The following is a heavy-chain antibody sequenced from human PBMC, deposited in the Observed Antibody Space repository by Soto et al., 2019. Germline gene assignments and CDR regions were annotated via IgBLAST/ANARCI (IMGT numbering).Heavy chain of an antibody. D-gene: IGHD3-10*01. V-gene: IGHV4-34*01. Sequence: PSETLSLTCAVYGGSFSGYYWSWIRQPPGKGLKWIGEINHSGSTNYNPSLKSRVTISVDTSKNQFSLKLSSVTAADTAVYYCARVVRLKRPRGDWFDPWGQGTLVTVSS. CDR3: ARVVRLKRPRGDWFDP. CDR2: INHSGST. CDR1: GGSFSGYY. J-gene: IGHJ5*02.